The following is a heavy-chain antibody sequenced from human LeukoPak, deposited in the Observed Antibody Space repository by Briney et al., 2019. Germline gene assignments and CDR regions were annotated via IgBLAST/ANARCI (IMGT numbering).Heavy chain of an antibody. CDR1: GYTCTGYY. J-gene: IGHJ5*02. Sequence: GASVTVSCKASGYTCTGYYMHWVRQAPGQGLEWMGWINPNSGGTNYAQKFQGRVTMTRDTSISTAYMELSRLRSDDTAVYYCARADSVVWFGELSFDPWGQGTLVTVSS. CDR2: INPNSGGT. D-gene: IGHD3-10*01. CDR3: ARADSVVWFGELSFDP. V-gene: IGHV1-2*02.